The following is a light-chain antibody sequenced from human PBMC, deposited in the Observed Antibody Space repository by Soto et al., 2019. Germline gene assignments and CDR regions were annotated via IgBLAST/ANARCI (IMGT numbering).Light chain of an antibody. CDR1: QSLLHSNGYTY. CDR2: LGS. J-gene: IGKJ1*01. CDR3: MQGLQTPWT. V-gene: IGKV2-28*01. Sequence: DIVMTQSPLSLPVTPGEPASISCRSSQSLLHSNGYTYLDWYLQKPGQSPQLLIYLGSNRASGVXDXXSGSGSGTDFTLKISRVEAEDVGVYYCMQGLQTPWTFGQGTKVEIK.